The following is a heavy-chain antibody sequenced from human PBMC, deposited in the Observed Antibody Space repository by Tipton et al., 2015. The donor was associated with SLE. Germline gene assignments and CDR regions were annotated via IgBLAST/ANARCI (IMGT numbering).Heavy chain of an antibody. Sequence: QLVQSGAEVKKPGESLKISCKGSGYSFTSYWIGWGRQMPGKGLEWMGIIYPGDSDTRYSPSFPAQGTISADKSISTAYLQWSSLKASDTAMYYCARPGYCSGGSCSDAFDIWGQGTMVTVSS. V-gene: IGHV5-51*03. J-gene: IGHJ3*02. CDR2: IYPGDSDT. CDR1: GYSFTSYW. CDR3: ARPGYCSGGSCSDAFDI. D-gene: IGHD2-15*01.